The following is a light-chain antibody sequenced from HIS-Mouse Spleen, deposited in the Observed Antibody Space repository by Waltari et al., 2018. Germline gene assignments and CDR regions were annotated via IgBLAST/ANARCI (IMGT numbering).Light chain of an antibody. CDR1: SSHIGSHY. J-gene: IGLJ2*01. CDR2: RNN. V-gene: IGLV1-47*01. Sequence: QSVLTQPPSASGTPGQSVTIPCSGTSSHIGSHYVSWYQQLPGTAPKLLIYRNNQRPSGVPDRFSGSKSGTSASLAISGLRSEDEADYYCAAWDDSLSGVVFGGGTKLTVL. CDR3: AAWDDSLSGVV.